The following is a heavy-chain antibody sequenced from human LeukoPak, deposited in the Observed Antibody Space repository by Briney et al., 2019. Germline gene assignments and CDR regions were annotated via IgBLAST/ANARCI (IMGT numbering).Heavy chain of an antibody. CDR1: GYTLTELF. CDR3: ATDRVGGAFDI. J-gene: IGHJ3*02. D-gene: IGHD3-10*01. CDR2: FDPEDGET. Sequence: ASVNVSCKVSGYTLTELFMHWLRPAPAKELGWMGGFDPEDGETIYAQKFQGRVTMTEDTSTDTAYMELSSLRSEDTAVYYCATDRVGGAFDIWGQGTMVTVSS. V-gene: IGHV1-24*01.